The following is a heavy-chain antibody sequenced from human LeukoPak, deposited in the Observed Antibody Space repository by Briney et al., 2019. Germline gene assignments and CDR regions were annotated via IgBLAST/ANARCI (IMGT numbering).Heavy chain of an antibody. CDR3: AKDIVVVPAARWGDY. J-gene: IGHJ4*02. CDR2: ISYSGGST. CDR1: GFTFSSYG. Sequence: GGSLRLSCAASGFTFSSYGMSWVRQAPGKGLEWVSSISYSGGSTYYADSVKGRFTISRDNSKNTLYLQMNSLRAEGTAVYYCAKDIVVVPAARWGDYWGQGTLVTVSS. V-gene: IGHV3-23*01. D-gene: IGHD2-2*01.